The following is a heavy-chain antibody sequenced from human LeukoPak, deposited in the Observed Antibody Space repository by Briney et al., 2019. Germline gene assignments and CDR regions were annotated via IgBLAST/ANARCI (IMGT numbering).Heavy chain of an antibody. CDR2: VSGAGDLT. J-gene: IGHJ4*02. CDR1: GFTFSNYG. V-gene: IGHV3-23*01. CDR3: AKAEILTGYYPPYYFDS. D-gene: IGHD3-9*01. Sequence: GGSLRLSCVASGFTFSNYGMSWVRQAPGKGLEWVARVSGAGDLTNYADSVTGRFTISRDNSKNTVYLQMNSLRADDTAVYYCAKAEILTGYYPPYYFDSWGQGTLVTVSS.